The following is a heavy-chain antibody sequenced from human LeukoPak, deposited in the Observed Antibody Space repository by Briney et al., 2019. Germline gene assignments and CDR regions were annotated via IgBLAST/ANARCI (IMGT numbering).Heavy chain of an antibody. J-gene: IGHJ6*03. CDR3: ARAAQWTYYYGSGRGYYYYYYMDV. D-gene: IGHD3-10*01. CDR2: IYTSGSN. CDR1: GGSISSYY. V-gene: IGHV4-4*07. Sequence: SETLSLTCTVSGGSISSYYWSWIRQPAGKGLEWIGRIYTSGSNNYNPSLKSRVTMSVDTSKNQFSLKLSSVTPEDTAEYYCARAAQWTYYYGSGRGYYYYYYMDVWGKGTTVTISS.